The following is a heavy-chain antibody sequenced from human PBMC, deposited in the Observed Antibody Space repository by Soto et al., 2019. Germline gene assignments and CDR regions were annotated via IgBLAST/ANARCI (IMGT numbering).Heavy chain of an antibody. CDR2: IYSGGSA. CDR3: ARHGYSYGGGYFYS. CDR1: GFTVSSNY. J-gene: IGHJ4*02. V-gene: IGHV3-66*04. Sequence: EVQLVESGGGLVQPGGSLRLSCAASGFTVSSNYMSWVRQAPGKGLEWVSVIYSGGSAYYADSVKGRFTISRDNSKNTLYLQINSLRGEDTAVYYCARHGYSYGGGYFYSWGKGTLVTVSS. D-gene: IGHD5-18*01.